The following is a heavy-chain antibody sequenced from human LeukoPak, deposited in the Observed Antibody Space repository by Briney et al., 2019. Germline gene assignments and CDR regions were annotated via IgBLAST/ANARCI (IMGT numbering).Heavy chain of an antibody. J-gene: IGHJ4*02. D-gene: IGHD6-6*01. CDR3: ARQRRPSGWYSSSSLDY. CDR2: IYYSGST. CDR1: GGSISSSSYY. Sequence: PSETLSLTCTVSGGSISSSSYYWGWIRQPPGKGLEWIGSIYYSGSTYYNPSLKSRVTISVDTSKNQFSLKLSSVTAADTAVYYCARQRRPSGWYSSSSLDYWGQGTLVTVSS. V-gene: IGHV4-39*01.